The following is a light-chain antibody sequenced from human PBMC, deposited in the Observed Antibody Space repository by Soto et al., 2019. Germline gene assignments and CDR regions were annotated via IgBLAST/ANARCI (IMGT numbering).Light chain of an antibody. J-gene: IGKJ2*01. Sequence: EIVLTQSPATLYLSPGERATLSCRASQSVSSYLAWYPQKPGQAPRLLIYDASNRATGIPARFSGSGSGTDFTLTISSLEPEDFAVYYCQQRSNWPPYTFGQGTKLEIK. V-gene: IGKV3-11*01. CDR2: DAS. CDR1: QSVSSY. CDR3: QQRSNWPPYT.